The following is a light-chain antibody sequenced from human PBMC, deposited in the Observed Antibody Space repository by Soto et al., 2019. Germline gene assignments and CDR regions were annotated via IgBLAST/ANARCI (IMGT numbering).Light chain of an antibody. Sequence: ETVLTQSPATLSLSPGERATLSCRASQSISRDLAWYQQKPGQPPRLLICDVSNRATGVPARFSGSGSGTDFTLTISSLEPEDFAVYYCQQRNNWHLTFGQGTKVESK. CDR1: QSISRD. CDR2: DVS. CDR3: QQRNNWHLT. J-gene: IGKJ1*01. V-gene: IGKV3-11*01.